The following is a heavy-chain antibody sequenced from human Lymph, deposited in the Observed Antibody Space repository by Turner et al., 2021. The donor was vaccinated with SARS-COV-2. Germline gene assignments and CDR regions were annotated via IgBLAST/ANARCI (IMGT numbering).Heavy chain of an antibody. J-gene: IGHJ6*02. V-gene: IGHV1-69*10. D-gene: IGHD6-13*01. CDR1: GGTFSSYA. CDR2: IIPILGIA. CDR3: ARIAAPGRGGGVFYYYYGMDV. Sequence: QVQLVQSGAEVKKPGSSVKVSCKASGGTFSSYAISWVRQAPGQGLEWMGGIIPILGIANYAQRFQGRVTITADKSTSTAYLELGSRRSEDTAVDYWARIAAPGRGGGVFYYYYGMDVWGQGTTVTVSS.